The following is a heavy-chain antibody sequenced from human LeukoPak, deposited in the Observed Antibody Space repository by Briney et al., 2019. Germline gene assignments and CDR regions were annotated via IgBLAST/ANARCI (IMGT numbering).Heavy chain of an antibody. CDR3: AGDGYYGSAYDY. V-gene: IGHV3-7*04. D-gene: IGHD3-10*01. CDR2: IKQGGSEK. J-gene: IGHJ4*02. Sequence: GGSLRLSCAASGFTFSNYWMSWVRQAPGKGLEWVANIKQGGSEKYYVDSVKGRFTIFRDNAKNSLYLQMNSLRAEDTAVYYCAGDGYYGSAYDYWGQGTLVTVSS. CDR1: GFTFSNYW.